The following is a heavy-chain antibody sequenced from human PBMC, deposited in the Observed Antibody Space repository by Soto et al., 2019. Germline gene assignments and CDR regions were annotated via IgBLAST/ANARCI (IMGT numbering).Heavy chain of an antibody. CDR3: ARDVLTTVTTNWFDP. CDR1: GYTFTSYA. CDR2: INAGNGNT. V-gene: IGHV1-3*01. D-gene: IGHD4-17*01. Sequence: QVQLVQSGAEVKKPGASVKVSCKASGYTFTSYAMHWVRQAPGQRLEWMGWINAGNGNTKYSQKFQGRVTITRDTSASTAYMELSSLRSEDTAVYYCARDVLTTVTTNWFDPWGQGTLVTVSS. J-gene: IGHJ5*02.